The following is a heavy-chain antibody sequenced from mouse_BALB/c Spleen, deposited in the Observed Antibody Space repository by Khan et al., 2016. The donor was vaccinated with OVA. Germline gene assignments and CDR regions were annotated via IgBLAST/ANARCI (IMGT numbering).Heavy chain of an antibody. V-gene: IGHV5-15*02. J-gene: IGHJ3*01. CDR3: ARGGTGGFSY. CDR2: ISSLAYNF. D-gene: IGHD3-1*01. CDR1: GFTFSDYG. Sequence: EVELVESGGGLVQPGGSRKLSCAASGFTFSDYGMAWIRQGPGKGPEWITFISSLAYNFYYADTVTGRFTISRENAKNTLYREMNSLRSEDTARYYCARGGTGGFSYWGRATLVTGSA.